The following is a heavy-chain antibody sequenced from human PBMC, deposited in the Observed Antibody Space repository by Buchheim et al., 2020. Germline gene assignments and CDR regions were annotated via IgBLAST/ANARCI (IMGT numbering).Heavy chain of an antibody. Sequence: EVQLVGSGGGLVQPGGSLRLSCVASGFTFSTYWMSWVRQAPGKGLEWVANIKKDGSEKHYVDSVKGRFTISRDNAKNSLYLQMNSLRAEDTAVYYCARPASTYYNYYGLDVWGQGTT. CDR2: IKKDGSEK. CDR1: GFTFSTYW. V-gene: IGHV3-7*01. CDR3: ARPASTYYNYYGLDV. J-gene: IGHJ6*02.